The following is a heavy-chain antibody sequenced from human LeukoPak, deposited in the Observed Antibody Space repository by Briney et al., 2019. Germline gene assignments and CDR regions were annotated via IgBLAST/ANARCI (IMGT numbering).Heavy chain of an antibody. D-gene: IGHD3-22*01. Sequence: GGSLRLSCAASGFTFSSYGMHWVRQAPGKGLEWVAVIWYDGSNKYYADSVKGRFTISRDNSKNTVYLQMNSLRAEDTAVYYCARYYYDRSGYPYYLDYWGQGTMVTVSS. CDR1: GFTFSSYG. V-gene: IGHV3-33*01. CDR2: IWYDGSNK. CDR3: ARYYYDRSGYPYYLDY. J-gene: IGHJ4*02.